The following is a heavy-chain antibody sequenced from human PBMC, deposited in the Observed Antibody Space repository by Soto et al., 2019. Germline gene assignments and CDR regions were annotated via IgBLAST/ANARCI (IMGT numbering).Heavy chain of an antibody. CDR2: ISAYNGNT. V-gene: IGHV1-18*01. CDR3: ASIVVVPAAGNWFDP. D-gene: IGHD2-2*01. CDR1: GYTFTSYG. J-gene: IGHJ5*02. Sequence: ASVKVSCKASGYTFTSYGISWVRQAPGQGLEWMGWISAYNGNTNYAQKLQGRVTMTTDTSTSTAYMELRSLRSDDTAVYYCASIVVVPAAGNWFDPWGQGTLVTDSS.